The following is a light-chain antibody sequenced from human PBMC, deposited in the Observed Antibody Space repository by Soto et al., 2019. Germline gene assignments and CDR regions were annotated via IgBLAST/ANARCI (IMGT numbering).Light chain of an antibody. CDR1: QTMSIY. J-gene: IGKJ1*01. CDR3: QQTYSARWT. V-gene: IGKV1-39*01. CDR2: AAS. Sequence: DIQLTQSPSSLSASVGDRVTITCRASQTMSIYLNWYQQRPGKAPKLLIYAASSLQNGVPARFSGSGSGTEFSLTITSLQPEDFATYFCQQTYSARWTFAKGPRSES.